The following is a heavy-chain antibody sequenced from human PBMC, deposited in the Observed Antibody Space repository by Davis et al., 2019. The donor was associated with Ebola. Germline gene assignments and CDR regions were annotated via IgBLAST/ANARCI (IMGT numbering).Heavy chain of an antibody. CDR3: ARLTLTSIPDVVDH. CDR2: KYNSGSS. J-gene: IGHJ4*02. CDR1: GASVTFAY. V-gene: IGHV4-59*02. D-gene: IGHD2-21*01. Sequence: SETLSLTCSVSGASVTFAYWNWIRQPPGKGLEWIAYKYNSGSSSYNPSLKSRVTISVDKSKNQFSLKLSSVTAADTAVYYCARLTLTSIPDVVDHWGQGRLVTVSP.